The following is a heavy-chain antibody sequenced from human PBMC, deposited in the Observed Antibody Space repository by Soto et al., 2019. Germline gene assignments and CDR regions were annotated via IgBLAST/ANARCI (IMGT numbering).Heavy chain of an antibody. V-gene: IGHV3-23*01. CDR1: GFTFSSYA. Sequence: EVQMLESGGGVVQRGGSLRLSCAASGFTFSSYAMSWLRQAPGKGLEWVSTISGRGGRTYSADSVKGRFTISRDNSKNALYLQLNSLKAEDTAVYYCAKDRSQGAVAGTSDFDFWGLGTLVTVPS. J-gene: IGHJ4*02. D-gene: IGHD6-19*01. CDR3: AKDRSQGAVAGTSDFDF. CDR2: ISGRGGRT.